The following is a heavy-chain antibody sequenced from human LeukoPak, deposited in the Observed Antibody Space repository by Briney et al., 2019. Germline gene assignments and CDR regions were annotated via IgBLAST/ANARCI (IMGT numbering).Heavy chain of an antibody. D-gene: IGHD3-22*01. CDR2: SGSGGST. CDR3: ARDSQWLLPDTNFDY. Sequence: GGSLRLSCAASGLTFTIYAMTWVRQAPGKGLEWVSASGSGGSTYYADSVKGRFTISRDNSKNTLCLQMNSLRAEDTAVYYCARDSQWLLPDTNFDYWGQGTLVTVSS. V-gene: IGHV3-23*01. CDR1: GLTFTIYA. J-gene: IGHJ4*02.